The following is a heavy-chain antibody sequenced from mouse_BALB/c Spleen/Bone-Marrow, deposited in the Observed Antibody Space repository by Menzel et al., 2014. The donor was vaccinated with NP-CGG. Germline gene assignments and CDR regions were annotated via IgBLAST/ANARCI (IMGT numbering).Heavy chain of an antibody. CDR3: ASYCYGRYFDV. V-gene: IGHV14-3*02. J-gene: IGHJ1*01. D-gene: IGHD1-1*01. Sequence: VHLQQPGAELVKPGASVKLSCTASGFNIKDTYMHWVKQRPEQGLEWIGRIDPANGNTKYDPKFQGKATITADTSSNTAYLQLSSLTSEDTAVYYCASYCYGRYFDVWGEGTTVTVSS. CDR1: GFNIKDTY. CDR2: IDPANGNT.